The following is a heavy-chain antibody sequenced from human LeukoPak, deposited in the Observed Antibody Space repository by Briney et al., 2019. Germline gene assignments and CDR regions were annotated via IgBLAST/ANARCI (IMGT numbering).Heavy chain of an antibody. CDR3: ASGQDRDRGSVN. CDR1: GGSFSGYY. V-gene: IGHV4-34*01. J-gene: IGHJ4*02. CDR2: INHSGST. Sequence: SETLSLTCAVYGGSFSGYYWSWIRQPPGKGLEWIGEINHSGSTNYNPSLKSRVTISVDTSKNQFSLKLSSVTAADTAVYYCASGQDRDRGSVNCGQGTLVTVSS. D-gene: IGHD5-12*01.